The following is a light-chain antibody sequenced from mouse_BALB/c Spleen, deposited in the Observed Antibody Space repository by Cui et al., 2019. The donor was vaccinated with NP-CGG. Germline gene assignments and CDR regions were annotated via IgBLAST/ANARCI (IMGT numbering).Light chain of an antibody. CDR3: ALWYSNHWV. Sequence: QAVVTQESALTTSPGETVTHTCSSSTGAVITSNYANWVQEKPDHLFTGLIGGTNNRAPGVPARFSGSLIGDKASLTITGAQTEDEAIYFCALWYSNHWVFGGGTKLTVL. J-gene: IGLJ1*01. V-gene: IGLV1*01. CDR1: TGAVITSNY. CDR2: GTN.